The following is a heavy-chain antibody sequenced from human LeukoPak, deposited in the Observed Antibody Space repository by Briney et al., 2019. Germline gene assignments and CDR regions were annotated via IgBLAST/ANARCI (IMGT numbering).Heavy chain of an antibody. Sequence: PGGPLRLSCAASGFTFSSYWMHWVRQAPGKGLVWVSRIHSDGSSTSYADSVKGRFTISRDNAKNTLYLQMNSLRAEDTAVYYCAREWVPGSLDIWGQGTMVTVSS. D-gene: IGHD1-1*01. CDR1: GFTFSSYW. J-gene: IGHJ3*02. V-gene: IGHV3-74*01. CDR3: AREWVPGSLDI. CDR2: IHSDGSST.